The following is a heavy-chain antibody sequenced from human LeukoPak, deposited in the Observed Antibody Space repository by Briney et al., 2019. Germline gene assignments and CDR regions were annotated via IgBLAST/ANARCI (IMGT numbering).Heavy chain of an antibody. CDR2: ISYDGSNK. V-gene: IGHV3-30*03. CDR1: GFTFSSYG. Sequence: PGRSLRLSCAASGFTFSSYGMHWVRQAPGKGLEWVAVISYDGSNKYYADSVKGRFTISRDNSKNTLYLQMNSLRAEDTAVYYCARDDQPTMVRGVDDAFDIWGQGAMVTVSS. J-gene: IGHJ3*02. D-gene: IGHD3-10*01. CDR3: ARDDQPTMVRGVDDAFDI.